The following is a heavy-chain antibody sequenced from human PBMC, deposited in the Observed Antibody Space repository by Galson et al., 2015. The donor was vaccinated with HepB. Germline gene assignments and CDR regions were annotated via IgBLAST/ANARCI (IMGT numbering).Heavy chain of an antibody. Sequence: SLRLSCAASGFTFRYYAMSWVRQVPGKGLEWVSAITPSGDNTYSADSMKGRFFISRDNSQNTLFLQMNSLRADDTAIYFCAKVFPEKTDGWYRQALYYFDSWGQGTRVTVSS. V-gene: IGHV3-23*01. CDR3: AKVFPEKTDGWYRQALYYFDS. CDR2: ITPSGDNT. CDR1: GFTFRYYA. D-gene: IGHD6-19*01. J-gene: IGHJ4*02.